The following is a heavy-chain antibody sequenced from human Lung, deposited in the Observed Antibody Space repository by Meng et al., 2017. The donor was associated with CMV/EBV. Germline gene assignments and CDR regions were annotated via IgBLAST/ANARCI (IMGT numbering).Heavy chain of an antibody. V-gene: IGHV4-4*03. D-gene: IGHD3-10*01. CDR3: LRRSGGSV. CDR1: GDSITNHNW. CDR2: IPHRGSS. Sequence: QVQLRGSGPARVKPPETLSLPCACAGDSITNHNWWAWVRQPPGKGLEWIGEIPHRGSSAYNPSLKSRVSMSIDKSKNQFSLKLTSVTAADTAVYHCLRRSGGSVWGQGTLVTVSS. J-gene: IGHJ1*01.